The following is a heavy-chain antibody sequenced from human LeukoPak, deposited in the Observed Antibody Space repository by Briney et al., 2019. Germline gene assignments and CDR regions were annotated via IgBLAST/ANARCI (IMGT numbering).Heavy chain of an antibody. CDR3: ATDSLFDRTKYYFDC. Sequence: ASVKVSCKTSGYTFTTYDINWVRQATGQGLEWMGWMNPNSGNTGYAQKFQGRVTMTRDTSKSTAYMELSSLRSEDSAVYYCATDSLFDRTKYYFDCWGQGTPVTVSS. CDR2: MNPNSGNT. V-gene: IGHV1-8*01. J-gene: IGHJ4*02. D-gene: IGHD3-9*01. CDR1: GYTFTTYD.